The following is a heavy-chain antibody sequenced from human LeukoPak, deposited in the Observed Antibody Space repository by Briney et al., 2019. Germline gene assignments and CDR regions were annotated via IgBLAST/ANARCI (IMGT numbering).Heavy chain of an antibody. Sequence: GGSLRLSCAASGFTFSGYAMHWVRQAPGKGLEWVAVISYDGSNKYYADSVEGRFTISRDNSKNTLYLQMNSLRAEDTAVYYCAREDCSSTSCYGFDYWGQGTLVTVSS. D-gene: IGHD2-2*01. CDR2: ISYDGSNK. J-gene: IGHJ4*02. V-gene: IGHV3-30*04. CDR1: GFTFSGYA. CDR3: AREDCSSTSCYGFDY.